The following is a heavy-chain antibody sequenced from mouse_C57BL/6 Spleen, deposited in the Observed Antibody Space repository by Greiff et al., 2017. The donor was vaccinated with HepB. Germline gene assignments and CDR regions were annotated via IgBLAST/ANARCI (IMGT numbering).Heavy chain of an antibody. D-gene: IGHD2-2*01. CDR1: GYTFTDYN. CDR3: ARGGYPRNFDV. J-gene: IGHJ1*03. V-gene: IGHV1-22*01. Sequence: VQLKQSGPELVKPGASVKMSCKASGYTFTDYNMHWVKQSHGKSLEWIGYINPNNGGTSYNQKFKGKATLTVNKSSSTAYMELRSLTSEDSAVYYCARGGYPRNFDVWGTGTTVTVSS. CDR2: INPNNGGT.